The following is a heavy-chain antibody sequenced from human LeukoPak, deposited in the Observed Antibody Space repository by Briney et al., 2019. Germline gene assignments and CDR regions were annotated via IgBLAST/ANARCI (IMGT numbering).Heavy chain of an antibody. CDR1: GASISSYY. CDR2: IYASGST. CDR3: ARGNGYYYYMDV. D-gene: IGHD4-11*01. Sequence: SATLSLTCTVSGASISSYYWSWIRQPAGKGLECIGRIYASGSTNYNPSLKSRVTMSVDTSKNQFSLKLSSVTAADTAVYYCARGNGYYYYMDVWGKGTTVTVSS. J-gene: IGHJ6*03. V-gene: IGHV4-4*07.